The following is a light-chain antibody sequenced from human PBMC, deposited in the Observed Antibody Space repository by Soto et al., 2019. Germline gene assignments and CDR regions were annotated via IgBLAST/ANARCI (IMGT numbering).Light chain of an antibody. CDR3: QQLNSYPLT. J-gene: IGKJ5*01. CDR1: QGSTNF. CDR2: GAS. V-gene: IGKV1-9*01. Sequence: DIQLTQSPSFLSASVGDRVTITCRASQGSTNFLAWYQKKPGKAPNLLIYGASTLQTGVPSRFSGSGSGTEFTLTISSLQPEDFATYYCQQLNSYPLTFGQGTPLEVK.